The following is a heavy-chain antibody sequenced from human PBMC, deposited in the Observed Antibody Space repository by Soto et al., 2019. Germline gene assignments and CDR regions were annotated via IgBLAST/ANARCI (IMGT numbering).Heavy chain of an antibody. V-gene: IGHV3-30-3*01. CDR2: ISYDGSNK. CDR3: ARDSGWEVEYSSSSGYYGMDV. J-gene: IGHJ6*02. D-gene: IGHD6-6*01. Sequence: GGSLRLSCAASGFTFSSYAMHWVRQAPGKGLEWVAVISYDGSNKYYADSVKGRFTISRDNAKNSLYLQMNSLRAEDTAVYYCARDSGWEVEYSSSSGYYGMDVWGQGTTVTVSS. CDR1: GFTFSSYA.